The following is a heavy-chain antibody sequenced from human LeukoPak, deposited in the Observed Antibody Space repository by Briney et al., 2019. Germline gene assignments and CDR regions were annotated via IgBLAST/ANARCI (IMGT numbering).Heavy chain of an antibody. CDR2: VYNSGDT. CDR1: GGSTSSDY. J-gene: IGHJ2*01. V-gene: IGHV4-59*08. Sequence: PSETLSLTCTVSGGSTSSDYWSWIRQSPGMGLEWVGYVYNSGDTGKNPSLKSRVTILLDTSKNQCSLKLTSVSAADTAVYYCARLKLGAYFDLWGRGTLVTVSS. D-gene: IGHD3-16*01. CDR3: ARLKLGAYFDL.